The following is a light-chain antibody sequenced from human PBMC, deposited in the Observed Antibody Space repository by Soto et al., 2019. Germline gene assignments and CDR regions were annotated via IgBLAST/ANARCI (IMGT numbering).Light chain of an antibody. CDR2: EVS. Sequence: LTQPASVSGSPGQSITISCTGTSSDVGGYNYVSWYQQHPGKAPKLMIYEVSNRPSGVSNRFSGSKSGNTASLTISGLQAEDEADYYCSSYTSSSTPWVFGTGTKVTVL. CDR3: SSYTSSSTPWV. CDR1: SSDVGGYNY. J-gene: IGLJ1*01. V-gene: IGLV2-14*01.